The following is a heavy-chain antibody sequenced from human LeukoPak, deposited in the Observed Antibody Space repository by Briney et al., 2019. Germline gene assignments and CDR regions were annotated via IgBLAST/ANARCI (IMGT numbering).Heavy chain of an antibody. CDR1: GYTSTSYG. V-gene: IGHV1-18*01. Sequence: ASVKVSCKASGYTSTSYGISWVRQAPGQGLEWMGWISAYNGNTNYAQKLQGRVTMTRNTSISTAYMELSSLRSEDTAVYYCARVYYYDSSYYYYYYGMDVWGQGTTVTVSS. CDR3: ARVYYYDSSYYYYYYGMDV. CDR2: ISAYNGNT. J-gene: IGHJ6*02. D-gene: IGHD3-22*01.